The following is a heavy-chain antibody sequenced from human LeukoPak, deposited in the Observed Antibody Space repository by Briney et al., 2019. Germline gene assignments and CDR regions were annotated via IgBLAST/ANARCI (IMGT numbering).Heavy chain of an antibody. V-gene: IGHV3-21*01. Sequence: PGGSLRLSCAASGFTFSSYSMNWVRQAPGKGLEWVSSISSSSSYIYYADSVKGRFTISRDNAKNSLYLQMNSLRAEDTAVYYCAKEWTLPRWYFDLWGRGTLVTVSS. J-gene: IGHJ2*01. CDR3: AKEWTLPRWYFDL. D-gene: IGHD2-15*01. CDR1: GFTFSSYS. CDR2: ISSSSSYI.